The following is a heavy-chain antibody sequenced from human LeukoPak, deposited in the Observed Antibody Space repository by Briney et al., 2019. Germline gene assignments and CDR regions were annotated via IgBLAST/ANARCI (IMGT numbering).Heavy chain of an antibody. CDR1: GDSISSGDYY. V-gene: IGHV4-61*02. D-gene: IGHD6-19*01. CDR2: ISSSGST. Sequence: SETLSLTCTVSGDSISSGDYYWSWIRQPAGKGLEWIGRISSSGSTNYNPSLKSRVTISVDTSKNQFSLKLSSVTAADTAVYYCARRRGSSGIDYWGQGTLVTVSS. J-gene: IGHJ4*02. CDR3: ARRRGSSGIDY.